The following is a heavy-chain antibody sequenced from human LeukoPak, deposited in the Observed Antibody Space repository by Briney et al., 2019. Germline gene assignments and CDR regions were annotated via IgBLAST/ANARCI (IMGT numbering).Heavy chain of an antibody. D-gene: IGHD3-9*01. V-gene: IGHV3-7*02. CDR3: ASQPAIYIYGMDV. CDR1: GFTFGSYW. J-gene: IGHJ6*02. Sequence: GGSLRLSCAASGFTFGSYWMAWVRQAPGKGLEWVANIKQDGSEKYYVDSVKGRFIISRDNAKNSLYLQMNSLTAEDTAVYYCASQPAIYIYGMDVWGQGTTVTVSS. CDR2: IKQDGSEK.